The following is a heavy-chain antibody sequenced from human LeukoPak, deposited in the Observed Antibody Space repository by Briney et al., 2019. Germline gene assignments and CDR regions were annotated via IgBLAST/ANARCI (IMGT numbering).Heavy chain of an antibody. CDR3: AGYGTDPPWYYMDV. D-gene: IGHD2-15*01. Sequence: PSQTLSLTCTVSGGSISSGGYYWSWIRQPPGKGLEWIGHIYHSGSTYYNPSLKSRVTISVDTSKNQFSLKLSSVTAAGTAVYYFAGYGTDPPWYYMDVWGKGTTVTVSS. CDR1: GGSISSGGYY. CDR2: IYHSGST. V-gene: IGHV4-30-2*01. J-gene: IGHJ6*03.